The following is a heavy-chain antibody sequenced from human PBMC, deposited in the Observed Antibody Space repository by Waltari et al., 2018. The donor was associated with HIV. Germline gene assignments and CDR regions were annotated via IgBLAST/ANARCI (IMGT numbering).Heavy chain of an antibody. CDR1: GSPFWTFS. V-gene: IGHV3-23*01. CDR3: TTHLTGTGSFFYYIMDN. J-gene: IGHJ6*02. D-gene: IGHD3-9*01. Sequence: EVRLFEGGGARVQPGDSLSLFCPVSGSPFWTFSLSWVRRRPGEGLEGLSNSDADEKTTHYGEALKGRRVVSRDDSKKQLFLKMDDLRVDDTAVYFCTTHLTGTGSFFYYIMDNWGRGTTVTVS. CDR2: SDADEKTT.